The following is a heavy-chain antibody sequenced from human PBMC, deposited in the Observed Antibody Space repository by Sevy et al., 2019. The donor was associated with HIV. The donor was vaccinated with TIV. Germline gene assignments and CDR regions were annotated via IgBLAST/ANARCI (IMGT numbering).Heavy chain of an antibody. CDR3: ARDCNSATCLWGLDV. V-gene: IGHV3-7*03. J-gene: IGHJ6*02. CDR2: IKGDGSEK. CDR1: GFTFSHYW. D-gene: IGHD1-26*01. Sequence: GGSLRLSCAASGFTFSHYWMTWVRQAPGKGPEWVANIKGDGSEKYYVDSVRGRFTISRDNAKNSLYLQMNSLRGEDTAFSYCARDCNSATCLWGLDVWGQGTTVTVSS.